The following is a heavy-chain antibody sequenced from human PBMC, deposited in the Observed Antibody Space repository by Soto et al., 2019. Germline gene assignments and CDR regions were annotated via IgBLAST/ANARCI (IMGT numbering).Heavy chain of an antibody. D-gene: IGHD2-15*01. J-gene: IGHJ3*01. V-gene: IGHV4-38-2*01. Sequence: SETLSRSCAVSVFFISSGSYWCWIRKPPGKGLEWIGSIFHGGNTYYNPSLKSRVTISVDISKNQFSLKLNSVAAADTAVYYCARARWYDAFDVWGQGTVVTVSS. CDR3: ARARWYDAFDV. CDR2: IFHGGNT. CDR1: VFFISSGSY.